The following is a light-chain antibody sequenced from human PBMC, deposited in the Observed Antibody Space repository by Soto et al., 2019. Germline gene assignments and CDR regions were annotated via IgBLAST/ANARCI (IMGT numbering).Light chain of an antibody. V-gene: IGKV3-15*01. J-gene: IGKJ1*01. Sequence: AAVSVKKRERATLSCRASQSVSSNLAWYQHKPGQAPRLLTYGASTRATGIPARFSGSGSGTDFTLTVTSLQSEDVGIYYCPLYTDWLTPFG. CDR3: PLYTDWLTP. CDR1: QSVSSN. CDR2: GAS.